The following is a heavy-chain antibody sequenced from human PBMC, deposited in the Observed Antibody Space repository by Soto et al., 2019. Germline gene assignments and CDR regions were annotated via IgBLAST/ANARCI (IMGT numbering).Heavy chain of an antibody. CDR3: ATRLPIRFLEWLSTTDGYYYGMDV. CDR1: GYTLTELS. J-gene: IGHJ6*02. CDR2: FDPEDGET. Sequence: ASVKVSCKVSGYTLTELSMHWVRQAPGKGLEWMGGFDPEDGETIYAQKFQGRVTMTEDTSTDTAYMELSSLRSEDTAVYYCATRLPIRFLEWLSTTDGYYYGMDVWGQGTTVTVSS. D-gene: IGHD3-3*01. V-gene: IGHV1-24*01.